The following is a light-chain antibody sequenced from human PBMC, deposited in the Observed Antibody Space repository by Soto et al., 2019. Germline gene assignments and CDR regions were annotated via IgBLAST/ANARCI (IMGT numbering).Light chain of an antibody. CDR1: QKVGQE. CDR3: LQHNTYMLS. J-gene: IGKJ4*01. V-gene: IGKV1-17*01. CDR2: GAX. Sequence: DLEGTQSPARVSAAGGDMITMRCWSLQKVGQEVAWWQQGPWKDRGGLXXGAXGLQSGVPSRFSGSGSGTEFTLTISSLQPEDFGTYYCLQHNTYMLSLGGGTEV.